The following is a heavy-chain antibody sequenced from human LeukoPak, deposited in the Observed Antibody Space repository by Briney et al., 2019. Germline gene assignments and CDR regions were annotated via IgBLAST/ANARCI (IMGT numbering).Heavy chain of an antibody. D-gene: IGHD6-19*01. Sequence: PGGSLRLSCAASGFTFSSYSMNWVRQAPGKGLEWLSSISSSSSYIYYADSVKGRFTISRDNAKNSLYLQMNSLRAEDTAVYYCARVGYSSLVIDYWGQGTLVTVSS. CDR1: GFTFSSYS. CDR2: ISSSSSYI. V-gene: IGHV3-21*01. CDR3: ARVGYSSLVIDY. J-gene: IGHJ4*02.